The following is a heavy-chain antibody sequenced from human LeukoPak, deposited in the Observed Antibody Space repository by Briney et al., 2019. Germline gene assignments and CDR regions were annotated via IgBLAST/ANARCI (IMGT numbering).Heavy chain of an antibody. D-gene: IGHD2-2*01. CDR1: GASISSYY. J-gene: IGHJ4*02. CDR2: IYTSGST. Sequence: SETLSLTCTVSGASISSYYWTWIRQPAGKGLEWIGRIYTSGSTNYNPSLKSRVAMSVDTSKNQFSLKLSSVTAADTAVYYCARLSADSSSSRGFDYWGQGTLVTVSS. V-gene: IGHV4-4*07. CDR3: ARLSADSSSSRGFDY.